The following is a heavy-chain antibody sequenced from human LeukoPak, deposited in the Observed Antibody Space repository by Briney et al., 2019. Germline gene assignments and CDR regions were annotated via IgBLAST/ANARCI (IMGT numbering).Heavy chain of an antibody. Sequence: ASVKVSCKVSGYTLTELSMHWVLQAPGKGLEWMGGFDPEDGETIYAQKFQGRVTMTEDTSTDTAYMELSSLRSEDTAVYYCATGGLRAASANNWFDPWGQGTLVTVSS. D-gene: IGHD6-13*01. CDR2: FDPEDGET. CDR3: ATGGLRAASANNWFDP. V-gene: IGHV1-24*01. J-gene: IGHJ5*02. CDR1: GYTLTELS.